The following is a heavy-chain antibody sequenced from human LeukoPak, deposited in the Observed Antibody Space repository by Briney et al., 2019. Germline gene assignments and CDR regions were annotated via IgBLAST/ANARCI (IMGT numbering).Heavy chain of an antibody. D-gene: IGHD5-18*01. V-gene: IGHV3-30*18. J-gene: IGHJ4*02. Sequence: GGSLRLSCAASGFTFSSYGMHWVRQAPGKGLEWVAVISYDGSNKYYADPVKGRFTISRDNSKNTLYLQMNSLRAEDTAVYYCANLNIGTATSRDYWGQGTLVTVSS. CDR3: ANLNIGTATSRDY. CDR1: GFTFSSYG. CDR2: ISYDGSNK.